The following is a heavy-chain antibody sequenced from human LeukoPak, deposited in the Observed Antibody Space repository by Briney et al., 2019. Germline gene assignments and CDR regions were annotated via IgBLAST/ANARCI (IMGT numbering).Heavy chain of an antibody. CDR3: AREIPLAGTFYFDN. CDR2: IYSGGTT. V-gene: IGHV3-53*01. D-gene: IGHD6-19*01. J-gene: IGHJ4*02. Sequence: PGGSLRLSCAASGFTVSSNYMSWVRQAPGKGLEWVSVIYSGGTTYYADSVKGRFIISRDGSGNTLYLQMNSQRVEDTAVYFCAREIPLAGTFYFDNWGQGTLVTVSS. CDR1: GFTVSSNY.